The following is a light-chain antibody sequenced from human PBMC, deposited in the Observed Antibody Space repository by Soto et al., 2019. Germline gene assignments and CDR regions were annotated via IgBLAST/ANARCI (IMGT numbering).Light chain of an antibody. CDR1: QGVSSY. Sequence: EIVLTQSPATLSLSPGERATLSCRASQGVSSYLDWYQQKPGQAPRLLIYDASNRATGIPARFSGSGPGTDFTLTISSLEPEYFAVYYCQHRSNWRTFGGGTKVEIK. V-gene: IGKV3D-11*01. CDR3: QHRSNWRT. CDR2: DAS. J-gene: IGKJ4*01.